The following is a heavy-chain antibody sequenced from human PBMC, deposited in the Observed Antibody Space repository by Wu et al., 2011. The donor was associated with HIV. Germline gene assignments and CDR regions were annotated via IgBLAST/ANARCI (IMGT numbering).Heavy chain of an antibody. CDR2: IRSKAYGGTT. D-gene: IGHD3-9*01. CDR3: TRGILTGYNLYYFDY. Sequence: VQLVESGGGLVKPGGSLRLSCAASGFTFSSYSMNWVRQAPGKGLEWVGFIRSKAYGGTTEYAASVKGRFTISRDDSKSIAYLQMNSLKTEDTAVYYCTRGILTGYNLYYFDYWGQGTLVTVSS. V-gene: IGHV3-49*04. J-gene: IGHJ4*02. CDR1: GFTFSSYS.